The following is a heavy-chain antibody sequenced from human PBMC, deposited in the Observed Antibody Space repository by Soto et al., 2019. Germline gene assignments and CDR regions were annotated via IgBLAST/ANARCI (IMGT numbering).Heavy chain of an antibody. CDR3: TTDTGLPYYDYVWGSYQDDVFDI. V-gene: IGHV3-15*05. J-gene: IGHJ3*02. Sequence: EVQLVESGGGLVKPGGSLRLSCAASGLTFNNAWMSWVRQAPGKGLEWVGRIKSLADGGTTDYAAPVKGRFSISRDDSKNTQYLQMNSLKTEDTAVYYCTTDTGLPYYDYVWGSYQDDVFDIWGQGTMVTVSS. CDR1: GLTFNNAW. D-gene: IGHD3-16*02. CDR2: IKSLADGGTT.